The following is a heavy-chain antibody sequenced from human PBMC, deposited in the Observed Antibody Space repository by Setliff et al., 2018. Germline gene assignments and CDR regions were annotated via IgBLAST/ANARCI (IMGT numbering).Heavy chain of an antibody. CDR2: ISAYNGNT. CDR1: GYTFTSYG. D-gene: IGHD3-10*01. Sequence: ASVKVSCKASGYTFTSYGISWVRQAPGQGLEWMGWISAYNGNTNYAQKPQGRVTMTTDTSTSTAYMQLRSLRYADTAVYYCARNYLVHSNTKPCPQLSDCSFADTGSSWRCLW. J-gene: IGHJ2*01. V-gene: IGHV1-18*01. CDR3: ARNYLVHSNTKPCPQLSDCSFADTGSSWRCL.